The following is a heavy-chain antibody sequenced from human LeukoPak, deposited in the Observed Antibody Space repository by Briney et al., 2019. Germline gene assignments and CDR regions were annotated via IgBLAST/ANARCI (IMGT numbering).Heavy chain of an antibody. D-gene: IGHD5-18*01. J-gene: IGHJ4*02. V-gene: IGHV3-23*01. CDR1: GFTFSSYA. Sequence: GGSLRLSCAASGFTFSSYAMSWVRQAPGKGLEWVSAISGSGGSTYYADSVKGRFTISRGNSKNTLYLQMNSLRAEDTAVYYCATGGGHSYGYKRDYFDYWGQGTLVTVSS. CDR2: ISGSGGST. CDR3: ATGGGHSYGYKRDYFDY.